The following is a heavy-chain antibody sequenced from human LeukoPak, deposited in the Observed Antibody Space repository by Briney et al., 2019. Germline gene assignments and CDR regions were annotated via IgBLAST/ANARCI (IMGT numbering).Heavy chain of an antibody. V-gene: IGHV3-23*01. CDR1: GFSFSSYA. D-gene: IGHD5-12*01. Sequence: GGSLRLSCAASGFSFSSYAMSWVRQAPGKGLEWVSVLIGSSGSTDYADSVKGRFTISRDTSKNTLFLQMNSLRAEDTAIYYCAKGAYDYIEIGYFDSWGQGTLVTVSS. CDR2: LIGSSGST. CDR3: AKGAYDYIEIGYFDS. J-gene: IGHJ4*02.